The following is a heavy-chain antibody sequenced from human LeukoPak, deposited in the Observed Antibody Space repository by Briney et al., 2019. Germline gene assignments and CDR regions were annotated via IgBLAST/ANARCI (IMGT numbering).Heavy chain of an antibody. J-gene: IGHJ4*02. CDR2: ISYDGSNK. Sequence: GGSLRLSCAASGFIFSNYAMHWVRQAPGKGLEWVAVISYDGSNKYYADSVKGRFTISRDNSKNTLYLQMNSLRAEDTAVYYCARDDYYGSGSYSGTFDYWGQGTLVTVSS. CDR3: ARDDYYGSGSYSGTFDY. V-gene: IGHV3-30*04. D-gene: IGHD3-10*01. CDR1: GFIFSNYA.